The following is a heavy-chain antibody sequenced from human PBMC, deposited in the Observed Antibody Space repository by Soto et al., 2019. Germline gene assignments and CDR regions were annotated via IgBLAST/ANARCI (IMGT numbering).Heavy chain of an antibody. CDR1: GGSISSYY. Sequence: SETLSLTCTVSGGSISSYYWSWIRQPPGKVLECIGYIYYSGSTNYNPSLKSRVTISVDTSKNQFSLKLSSVTAADTAVYYCARHAQDIVVVPAAFFDYWGQGTLVTVSS. CDR2: IYYSGST. D-gene: IGHD2-2*01. J-gene: IGHJ4*02. V-gene: IGHV4-59*08. CDR3: ARHAQDIVVVPAAFFDY.